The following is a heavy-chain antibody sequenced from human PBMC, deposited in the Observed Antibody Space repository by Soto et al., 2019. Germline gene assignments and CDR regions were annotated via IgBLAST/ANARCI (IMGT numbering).Heavy chain of an antibody. Sequence: PSQTLSLTCAISGDSVSSNSAAWNWIRQSPSRGLEWLGRTYYRSKWYNDYAVSVKSRITINPDTSKNQFSLQLNSVTPEDTAVYYCARKYYGSGSYYEPYYYYGMDVWGQGTTVTVSS. CDR1: GDSVSSNSAA. CDR2: TYYRSKWYN. CDR3: ARKYYGSGSYYEPYYYYGMDV. J-gene: IGHJ6*02. D-gene: IGHD3-10*01. V-gene: IGHV6-1*01.